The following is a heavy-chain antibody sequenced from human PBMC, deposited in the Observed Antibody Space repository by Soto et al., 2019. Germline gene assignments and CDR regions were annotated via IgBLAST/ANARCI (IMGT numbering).Heavy chain of an antibody. J-gene: IGHJ6*02. Sequence: QVQLVESGGGVVQPGRSLRLSCAASGFTFSSYGMHWVRQAPGKGLEWVAVIWYDGSNKYYADAVKGRFTISRDNSKNTLYLQMNSVRAEDTAVYYCARDRRRGVRAQVYYYGMAVWGPGTTVTVSS. V-gene: IGHV3-33*01. CDR3: ARDRRRGVRAQVYYYGMAV. D-gene: IGHD3-10*01. CDR2: IWYDGSNK. CDR1: GFTFSSYG.